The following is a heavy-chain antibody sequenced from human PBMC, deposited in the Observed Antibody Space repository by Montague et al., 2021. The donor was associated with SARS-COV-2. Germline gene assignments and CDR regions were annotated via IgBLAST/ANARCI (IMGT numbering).Heavy chain of an antibody. V-gene: IGHV4-59*01. CDR3: ARGRGWLVFDY. Sequence: SETLSLTCTVSGGSISTYYWNWIRQSPGKGLEWMGYVSDSVSTNYNPSLTSRIAISVATSKSQCSLKLTAVTAADTAVYYCARGRGWLVFDYWGQGNLVTVSS. CDR2: VSDSVST. J-gene: IGHJ4*02. D-gene: IGHD6-19*01. CDR1: GGSISTYY.